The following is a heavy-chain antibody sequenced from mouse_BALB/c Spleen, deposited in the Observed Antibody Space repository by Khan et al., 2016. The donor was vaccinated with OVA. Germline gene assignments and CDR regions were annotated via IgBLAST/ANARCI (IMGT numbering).Heavy chain of an antibody. CDR1: GYSITSDYS. Sequence: EVQLQESGPGLVKPSQSLSLTCTVTGYSITSDYSWNWIRQFPGNRLEWMGYISYNGSTSYTPSLKSRISITRDTSKNQFFLQLNSVTAEDTSTYYCARGCGYWGQGTLVTVSA. CDR3: ARGCGY. CDR2: ISYNGST. V-gene: IGHV3-2*02. J-gene: IGHJ3*02.